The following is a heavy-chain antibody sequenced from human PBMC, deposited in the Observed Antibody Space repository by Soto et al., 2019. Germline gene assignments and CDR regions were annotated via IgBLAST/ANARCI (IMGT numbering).Heavy chain of an antibody. CDR3: VAEVGPRTFDN. V-gene: IGHV3-30-3*01. CDR2: ISYDGSYQ. CDR1: GFTFREHA. Sequence: QVQLVESGGGVVQPGRSLRLSCAASGFTFREHAMHWVRQAPGKGLEWVALISYDGSYQNYPESVRGRFTISRDDSRSTLSLQMTSLRDEDTAVYYCVAEVGPRTFDNWGQGTLVTVSS. J-gene: IGHJ4*02. D-gene: IGHD1-26*01.